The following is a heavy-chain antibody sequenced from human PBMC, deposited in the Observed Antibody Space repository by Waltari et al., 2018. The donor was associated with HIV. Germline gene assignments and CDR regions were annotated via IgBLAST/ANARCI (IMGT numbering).Heavy chain of an antibody. J-gene: IGHJ6*02. CDR3: AREGPTFSDKSGFQYAHRGFDL. CDR2: IFDTVTT. V-gene: IGHV4-61*01. CDR1: GESVGRGRFH. Sequence: VQLHESGPGLVKSSETLSLTCTVSGESVGRGRFHWTWIRQSPGGGLEWLGNIFDTVTTTFTPSLGGRVSMSVDLSRSQFSLNLHSLTAADTATYYCAREGPTFSDKSGFQYAHRGFDLWGQGTTVIVSS. D-gene: IGHD3-3*01.